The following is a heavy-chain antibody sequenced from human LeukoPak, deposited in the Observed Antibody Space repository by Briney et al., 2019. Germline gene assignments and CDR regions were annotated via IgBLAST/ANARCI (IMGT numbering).Heavy chain of an antibody. D-gene: IGHD3-10*01. V-gene: IGHV4-34*01. CDR1: GGSFGHYW. Sequence: SETLSLTCAVYGGSFGHYWWSWIRQPPGKGLEWIGEINHSGSTNYKSSLKSRVTISADTSKKQFSLRLTSATAADTAVYYCARITWDASGAWDFDIWGQGTMDTVSS. CDR3: ARITWDASGAWDFDI. J-gene: IGHJ3*02. CDR2: INHSGST.